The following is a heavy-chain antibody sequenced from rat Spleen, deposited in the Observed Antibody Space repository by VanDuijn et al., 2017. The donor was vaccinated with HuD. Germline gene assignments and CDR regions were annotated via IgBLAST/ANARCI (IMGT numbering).Heavy chain of an antibody. J-gene: IGHJ2*01. CDR2: ISSDGTNT. CDR1: GFTFTDFF. Sequence: EVQLVESDGGLVQPGRSLKLSCAASGFTFTDFFMAWVRQAPTMGLEWVATISSDGTNTYYRDSVRGRFIISRDDAKSTLYLQMDRLRSADTATYYWARAGYLRDWYFDFWGQGVMVTVSS. CDR3: ARAGYLRDWYFDF. D-gene: IGHD1-11*01. V-gene: IGHV5-29*01.